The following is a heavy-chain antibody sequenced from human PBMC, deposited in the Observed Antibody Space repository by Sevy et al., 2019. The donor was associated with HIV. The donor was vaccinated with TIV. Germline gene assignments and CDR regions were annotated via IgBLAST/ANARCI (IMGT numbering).Heavy chain of an antibody. D-gene: IGHD3-10*01. CDR1: GFTFSNAW. Sequence: GGSLRLSCAASGFTFSNAWMSWVRQAPGKGLEWVGRIKSKTDDGTTDYAAPVKGRFTISRDDSKNTLYLQMNSLKTEDTAVYYCSTGPADNPMVRGMSVGGYFDYWGQGTLVTVSS. CDR3: STGPADNPMVRGMSVGGYFDY. CDR2: IKSKTDDGTT. V-gene: IGHV3-15*01. J-gene: IGHJ4*02.